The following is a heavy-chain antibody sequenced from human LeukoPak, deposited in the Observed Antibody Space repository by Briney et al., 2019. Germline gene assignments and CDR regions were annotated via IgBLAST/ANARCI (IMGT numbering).Heavy chain of an antibody. CDR2: INYSGST. Sequence: SETLSLTCTVSGGSISSGGNYWSWIRQNPGKGLEWIGYINYSGSTYYNPSLKSRVTISVDTSMNQFSLKLSSVTAADTAVYYCARNELISSNYYYYGMDVWGQGTTVTVS. J-gene: IGHJ6*02. V-gene: IGHV4-31*03. CDR3: ARNELISSNYYYYGMDV. CDR1: GGSISSGGNY.